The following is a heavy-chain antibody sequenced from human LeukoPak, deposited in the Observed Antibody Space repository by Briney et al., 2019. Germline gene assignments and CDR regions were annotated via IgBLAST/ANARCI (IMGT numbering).Heavy chain of an antibody. CDR3: ARPRSGWYGRGAFDI. J-gene: IGHJ3*02. D-gene: IGHD6-19*01. Sequence: SETLSLTCTVSGGSISSNSYYWGWIRQPPGKGLEWIGEINHSGSTNYNPSLKSRVTISVDTSKNQFSLKLSSVTAADTAVYYCARPRSGWYGRGAFDIWGQGTMVTVSS. V-gene: IGHV4-39*07. CDR1: GGSISSNSYY. CDR2: INHSGST.